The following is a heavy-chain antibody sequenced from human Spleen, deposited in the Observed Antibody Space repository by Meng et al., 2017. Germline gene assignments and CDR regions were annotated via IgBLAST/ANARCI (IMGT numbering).Heavy chain of an antibody. CDR2: ITRSDDYI. V-gene: IGHV3-21*01. CDR1: GFSFSRYT. D-gene: IGHD5-12*01. CDR3: ARGGRGSDDAFDI. Sequence: GESLKISCAASGFSFSRYTMHWVRQAPGKGLEWVSSITRSDDYIHYADSVKGRLTISRDNAKNSLYLQMDSLRAEDTAVYYCARGGRGSDDAFDIWGRGTMVTVSS. J-gene: IGHJ3*02.